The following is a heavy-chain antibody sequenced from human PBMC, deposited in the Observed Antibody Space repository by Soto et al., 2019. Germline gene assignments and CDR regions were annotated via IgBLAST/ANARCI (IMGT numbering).Heavy chain of an antibody. CDR1: GGSISSSSYY. V-gene: IGHV4-39*01. J-gene: IGHJ6*02. CDR3: ARRTSPYAMDV. D-gene: IGHD2-2*01. CDR2: IYYSGST. Sequence: SETLSLTCTVSGGSISSSSYYWGWIRQPPGKGLEWIGSIYYSGSTYYNPSLKSRVTISVDTSKNQFSLKLSSVTAADTAVYYCARRTSPYAMDVWGQGTTVTVSS.